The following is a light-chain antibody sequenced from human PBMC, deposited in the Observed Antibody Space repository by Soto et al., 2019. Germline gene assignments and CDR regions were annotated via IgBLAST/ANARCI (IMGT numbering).Light chain of an antibody. V-gene: IGKV3-20*01. CDR3: QQYDTSPPMYT. CDR1: QSVDSTY. CDR2: ATS. Sequence: EIVLTQSPGTLSLSPGERATLSCRASQSVDSTYLAWYQQKPDQSPRLLIYATSTRAAGIPDRFSGSGSGTDFILTISRLEPDDVAVYYCQQYDTSPPMYTFGQGTKVEIK. J-gene: IGKJ2*01.